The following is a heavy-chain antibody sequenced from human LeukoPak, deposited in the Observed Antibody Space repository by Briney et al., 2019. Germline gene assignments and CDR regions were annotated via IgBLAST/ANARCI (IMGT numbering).Heavy chain of an antibody. V-gene: IGHV3-30*02. Sequence: GVSLRLSCAASEFTFSNYGMHWVRQAPGKGLEWVAFIQYDGGDQYYADSVKGRFTISRDNSKNTLYLQMNSLRPEDTAVYYCAKVSTPRPHRNTGWVVDYWGQGALVIVSS. CDR2: IQYDGGDQ. J-gene: IGHJ4*02. CDR1: EFTFSNYG. CDR3: AKVSTPRPHRNTGWVVDY. D-gene: IGHD1-14*01.